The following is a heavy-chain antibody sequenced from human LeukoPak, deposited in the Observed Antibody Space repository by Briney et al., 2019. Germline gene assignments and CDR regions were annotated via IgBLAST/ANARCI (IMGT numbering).Heavy chain of an antibody. Sequence: ASVTVSCKASGYTFTSYDINWVRQATGQGLEWMGWMNPNSGNTGYAQKFQGRVTITRNTSISTAYMELSSLRSEDTAVYYCARAGSSGDYYYYYMDVWGKGTTVTVSS. V-gene: IGHV1-8*03. CDR2: MNPNSGNT. J-gene: IGHJ6*03. CDR1: GYTFTSYD. CDR3: ARAGSSGDYYYYYMDV. D-gene: IGHD6-6*01.